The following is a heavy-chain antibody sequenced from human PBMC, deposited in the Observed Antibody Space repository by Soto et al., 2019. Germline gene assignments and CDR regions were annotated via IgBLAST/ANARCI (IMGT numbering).Heavy chain of an antibody. Sequence: QVQLVESGGGVVQPGRSLRLSCAASGFTFSNYAINWVRQAPGKGVEWVALLSYDGNNIHYADSVKGRFTVSRDNSKNTLFLQMNSLRAEDTALYYCARGPIGDAAMVTNYFDYWGQGTLVTVSS. D-gene: IGHD5-18*01. J-gene: IGHJ4*02. CDR3: ARGPIGDAAMVTNYFDY. V-gene: IGHV3-30-3*01. CDR2: LSYDGNNI. CDR1: GFTFSNYA.